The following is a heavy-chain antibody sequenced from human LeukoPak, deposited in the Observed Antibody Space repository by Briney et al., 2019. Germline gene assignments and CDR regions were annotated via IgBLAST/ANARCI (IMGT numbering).Heavy chain of an antibody. J-gene: IGHJ4*02. D-gene: IGHD3-10*01. CDR1: GFTFSSYS. V-gene: IGHV3-21*01. CDR3: ARVRFGDEREKSFLYYFDY. CDR2: ISSSSSYI. Sequence: GGSLRLSCAASGFTFSSYSMNWVRQAPGKGLEWVSSISSSSSYIYYADSVKGRFTISRDNAKNPLYLQMNSLRAEDTAVYYCARVRFGDEREKSFLYYFDYWGQGTLVTVSS.